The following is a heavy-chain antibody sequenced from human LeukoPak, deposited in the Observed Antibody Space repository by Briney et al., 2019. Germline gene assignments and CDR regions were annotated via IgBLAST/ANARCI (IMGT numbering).Heavy chain of an antibody. D-gene: IGHD6-13*01. Sequence: GGSLRLSCAASGFTFSSYSMNWVRQAPGKGLEWVSSISSSSSYIYSADSVKGRFTISRDNAKNSLYLQMNSLRAEDTAVYYCARGSIAAAYYFDYWGQGTLVTVSS. CDR2: ISSSSSYI. CDR1: GFTFSSYS. CDR3: ARGSIAAAYYFDY. V-gene: IGHV3-21*01. J-gene: IGHJ4*02.